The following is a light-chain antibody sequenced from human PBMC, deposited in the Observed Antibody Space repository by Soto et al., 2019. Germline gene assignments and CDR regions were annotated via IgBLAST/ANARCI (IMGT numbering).Light chain of an antibody. CDR1: SSDVGSYNL. Sequence: QSALTQPASVSGSPGQSITISCTGTSSDVGSYNLVSWYQQHPGKAPKLMIYEGSKRPSGVSNRFSGSKSGNTASLTISGLQAAEEADYYCCSYTGSSTNYVFGTGTKVTVL. J-gene: IGLJ1*01. V-gene: IGLV2-23*01. CDR2: EGS. CDR3: CSYTGSSTNYV.